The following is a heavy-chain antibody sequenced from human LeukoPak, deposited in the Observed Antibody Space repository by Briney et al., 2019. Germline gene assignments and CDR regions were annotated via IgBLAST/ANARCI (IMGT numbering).Heavy chain of an antibody. D-gene: IGHD2-2*02. J-gene: IGHJ4*02. CDR2: IYYSGST. Sequence: SETLSLTCTVSGGSISSYYWSWIRQPPGKGLEWIGYIYYSGSTNYNPSLKSRVTISVDTSKNQFSLKLSSVTAADTAVYFCARGGFCTSTSCSTRILDYWGQGTLVTVSS. V-gene: IGHV4-59*01. CDR3: ARGGFCTSTSCSTRILDY. CDR1: GGSISSYY.